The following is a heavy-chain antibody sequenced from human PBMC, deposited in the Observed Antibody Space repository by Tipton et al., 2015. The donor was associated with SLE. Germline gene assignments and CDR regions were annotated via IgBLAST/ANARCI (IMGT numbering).Heavy chain of an antibody. CDR3: ARHDYDSNGYYQHYFDY. Sequence: TLSLTCGVYSGSFSGYSWNWIRQAPGKGLEWIGEVSRSGSPNYNPSLESRVSMSLDTSKNQVFLRLSSVTAADTAVYYCARHDYDSNGYYQHYFDYWGQGTLVTVSS. CDR2: VSRSGSP. V-gene: IGHV4-34*01. J-gene: IGHJ4*02. D-gene: IGHD3-22*01. CDR1: SGSFSGYS.